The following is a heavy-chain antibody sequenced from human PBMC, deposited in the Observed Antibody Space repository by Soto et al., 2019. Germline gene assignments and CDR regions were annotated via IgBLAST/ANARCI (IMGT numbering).Heavy chain of an antibody. D-gene: IGHD3-10*01. V-gene: IGHV3-33*01. CDR1: GFTFSSYG. CDR2: IWYDGSNK. CDR3: ARDRVPYYGAGSYCGY. J-gene: IGHJ4*02. Sequence: GGSLRLSCAASGFTFSSYGMHWVRQAPGKGLEWVAVIWYDGSNKYYADSVKGRFTISRDNSKNTLYLQMNSLRAEDTAVYYCARDRVPYYGAGSYCGYWGQGTLVTVSS.